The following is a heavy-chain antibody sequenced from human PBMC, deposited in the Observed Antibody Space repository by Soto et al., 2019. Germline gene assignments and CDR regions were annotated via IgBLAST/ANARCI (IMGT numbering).Heavy chain of an antibody. Sequence: GSLRLSCASSGVTFISYSMNWVRQAPGKGLEWVSSISSSSSYIYYATSYAASVKGRFTISRDDSKNTAFLQMNSLKTEDTAVYYCVSIARISMVLDHWGQGALVTVSS. CDR2: ISSSSSYI. CDR3: VSIARISMVLDH. CDR1: GVTFISYS. J-gene: IGHJ4*02. V-gene: IGHV3-21*04. D-gene: IGHD3-10*01.